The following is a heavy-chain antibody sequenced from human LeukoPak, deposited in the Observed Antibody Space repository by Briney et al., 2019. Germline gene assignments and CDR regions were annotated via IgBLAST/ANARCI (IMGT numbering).Heavy chain of an antibody. CDR2: INWNGNST. CDR1: GFTFDDYG. Sequence: GGSLRLSCAASGFTFDDYGMSWVRQAPGKGLECVSGINWNGNSTNYADSVKGRFTISRDNVKKSLYLQMNSLRAEDTALYYCVRHRGISYYFYMDVWGKGTTVTVSS. J-gene: IGHJ6*03. D-gene: IGHD2-15*01. V-gene: IGHV3-20*04. CDR3: VRHRGISYYFYMDV.